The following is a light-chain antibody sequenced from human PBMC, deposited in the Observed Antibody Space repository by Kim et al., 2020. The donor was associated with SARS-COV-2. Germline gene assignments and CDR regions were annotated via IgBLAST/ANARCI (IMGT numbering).Light chain of an antibody. J-gene: IGKJ2*01. CDR3: QQYGSSPYT. CDR1: QGVSSGY. Sequence: LSPGERATPTCKASQGVSSGYLAWYQQKPGQAPRLLICGASSRATGIPDRFSGSGSGTDFTLTISRLEPEDFAVYYCQQYGSSPYTFGQGTKLEI. CDR2: GAS. V-gene: IGKV3-20*01.